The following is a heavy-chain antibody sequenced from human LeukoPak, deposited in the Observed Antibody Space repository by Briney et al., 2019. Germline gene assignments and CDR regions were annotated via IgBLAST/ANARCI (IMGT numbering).Heavy chain of an antibody. CDR3: ARVNDFWSGYYED. D-gene: IGHD3-3*01. J-gene: IGHJ4*02. Sequence: ASVKVSCKASGYTFTSYDINWVRHATGQGLEWMGWMNPNSGNTGYAQKFQGRVTITRNTSISTAYMELSSLRSEDTAVYYCARVNDFWSGYYEDWGPGTLVTVSS. V-gene: IGHV1-8*03. CDR1: GYTFTSYD. CDR2: MNPNSGNT.